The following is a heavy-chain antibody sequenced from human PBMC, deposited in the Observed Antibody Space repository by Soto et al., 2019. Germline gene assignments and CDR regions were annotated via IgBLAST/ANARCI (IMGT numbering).Heavy chain of an antibody. Sequence: ASVKVSCKASGYTFTSYYMHWVRQAPGQRLEWMGIINPSGGSTSYAQKFQGRVTITRDTSTSTAYMELSSLRSEDTAVYYCALRVTRLAWFDPWGEGTLVTVSS. CDR3: ALRVTRLAWFDP. CDR2: INPSGGST. CDR1: GYTFTSYY. V-gene: IGHV1-46*01. D-gene: IGHD2-21*02. J-gene: IGHJ5*02.